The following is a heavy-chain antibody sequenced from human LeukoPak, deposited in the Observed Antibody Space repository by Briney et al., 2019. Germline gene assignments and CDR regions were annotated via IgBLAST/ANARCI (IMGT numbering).Heavy chain of an antibody. CDR3: ARDRRGGLIVVELDY. Sequence: GGSLRLSCAAPGFTFDDYGMSWVRQAPGNGLEWVSGINWNGGSTGYADSVKGRFTISRDNAKNSLYLQMNSLRAEDTALYYCARDRRGGLIVVELDYWGQGTLVTVSS. CDR1: GFTFDDYG. V-gene: IGHV3-20*04. CDR2: INWNGGST. D-gene: IGHD3-22*01. J-gene: IGHJ4*02.